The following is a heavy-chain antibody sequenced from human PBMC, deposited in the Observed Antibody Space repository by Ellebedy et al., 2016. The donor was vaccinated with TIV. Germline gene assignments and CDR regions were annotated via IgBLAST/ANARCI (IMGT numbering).Heavy chain of an antibody. CDR2: ISAYNGNT. CDR3: ARFVDGDYEDY. D-gene: IGHD4-17*01. V-gene: IGHV1-18*04. Sequence: AASVKVSCKASGYTFTSYGISWVRQAPGQGLEWMGWISAYNGNTNYAQTLQGRVTMTTDTSTSTAYMDLRSLRSDDTAVYYCARFVDGDYEDYWGQGALVTVSS. CDR1: GYTFTSYG. J-gene: IGHJ4*02.